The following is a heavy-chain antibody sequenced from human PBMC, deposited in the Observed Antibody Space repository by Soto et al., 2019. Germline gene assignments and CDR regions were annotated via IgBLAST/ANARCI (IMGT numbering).Heavy chain of an antibody. Sequence: QITLKESGPTLVKPTQTLTLTCTFSGFSLSTSGVGVGWIRQPPGKALEWLALIYWDDDKRYSPSLKSRLTITKDTPKNQVVLTMTNMDPVDTATYYCAHSPGYCSGGSCYYYYYGMDVWGQGTTVTVSS. CDR3: AHSPGYCSGGSCYYYYYGMDV. J-gene: IGHJ6*02. D-gene: IGHD2-15*01. V-gene: IGHV2-5*02. CDR2: IYWDDDK. CDR1: GFSLSTSGVG.